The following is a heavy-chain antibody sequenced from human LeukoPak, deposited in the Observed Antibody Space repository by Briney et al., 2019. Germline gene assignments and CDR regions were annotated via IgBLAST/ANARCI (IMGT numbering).Heavy chain of an antibody. J-gene: IGHJ3*02. CDR2: FIPIFGSP. CDR1: VPTFTSYA. CDR3: AGFFYDSGGDAFDI. V-gene: IGHV1-69*05. Sequence: ASVKVSCKASVPTFTSYAINWVRQAPGQGLEWMGGFIPIFGSPTYAQNFQGTVTFTTDESTYTAYMELSNLKSDDTAVYYCAGFFYDSGGDAFDIWGQGTMVTVSS. D-gene: IGHD3-22*01.